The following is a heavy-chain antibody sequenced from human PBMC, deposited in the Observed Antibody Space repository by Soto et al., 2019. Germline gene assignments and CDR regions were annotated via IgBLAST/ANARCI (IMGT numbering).Heavy chain of an antibody. CDR3: ATNYNQTQRWLQSLVTTGFDY. V-gene: IGHV1-69*12. CDR2: IIPIFGTA. J-gene: IGHJ4*02. CDR1: GGTFSSYA. D-gene: IGHD5-12*01. Sequence: QVQLVQSGAEVKKPGSSVKVSCKASGGTFSSYAISWVRQAPGQGLEWMGGIIPIFGTANYAQKFQGRVTITADESTSTAYMELSSLRSEDTAVYYCATNYNQTQRWLQSLVTTGFDYWGQGTLVTVSS.